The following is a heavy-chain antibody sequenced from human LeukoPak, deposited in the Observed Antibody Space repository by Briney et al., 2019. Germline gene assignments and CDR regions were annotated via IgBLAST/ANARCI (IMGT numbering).Heavy chain of an antibody. Sequence: GGSLRLSCSASGFPFSSYAMHWVRQAPGKGMEYVSAISDSGGSTYYADSVKGRFTISRDNSKNTLYLQMSSLRAEDTAVYFCVRGYSFGPYGMDVWGQGTTVTVSS. J-gene: IGHJ6*02. CDR3: VRGYSFGPYGMDV. CDR2: ISDSGGST. V-gene: IGHV3-64D*09. CDR1: GFPFSSYA. D-gene: IGHD2-15*01.